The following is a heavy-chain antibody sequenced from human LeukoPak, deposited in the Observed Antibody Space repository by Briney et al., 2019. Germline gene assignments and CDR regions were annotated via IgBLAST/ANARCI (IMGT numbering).Heavy chain of an antibody. V-gene: IGHV3-53*01. CDR1: GFTVSSNY. J-gene: IGHJ3*02. D-gene: IGHD3-10*01. CDR3: ARDVRGSGPFKDDAFDI. Sequence: GGSLRLSCAASGFTVSSNYMSWDRQAPGKGLEWVSVIYSGGSTYYADSVKGRFTISRDNSKNTLYLQMNSLRAEDTAVYYCARDVRGSGPFKDDAFDIWGQGTMVTVSS. CDR2: IYSGGST.